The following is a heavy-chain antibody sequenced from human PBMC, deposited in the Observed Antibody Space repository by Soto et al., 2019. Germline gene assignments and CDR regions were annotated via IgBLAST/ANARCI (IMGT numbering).Heavy chain of an antibody. CDR1: GFTFSDHY. Sequence: GGSLRLSCAASGFTFSDHYMDWVRQAPGKGLEWVGRTRNKANSYTTEYAASVKGRFTISRDDSKNSLYLQMNSLKTEDTAVYYCAREIKYDSWSGYYSPGGMDVWGQGTTVTVSS. CDR2: TRNKANSYTT. CDR3: AREIKYDSWSGYYSPGGMDV. V-gene: IGHV3-72*01. J-gene: IGHJ6*02. D-gene: IGHD3-3*01.